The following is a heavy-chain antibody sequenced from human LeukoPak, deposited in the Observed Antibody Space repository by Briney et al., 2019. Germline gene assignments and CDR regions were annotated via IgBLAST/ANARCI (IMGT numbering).Heavy chain of an antibody. CDR2: IGIAGDT. Sequence: PGGSLRLSCAASGFTFSSYDMHWVRQATGKGLEWVSAIGIAGDTYYPGSVKGRFTISRENAKNSLYLQMNSLRAGDTAVYYCARGYGDYPDYYYYGMDVWGQGTTVTVSS. CDR1: GFTFSSYD. J-gene: IGHJ6*02. CDR3: ARGYGDYPDYYYYGMDV. D-gene: IGHD4-17*01. V-gene: IGHV3-13*01.